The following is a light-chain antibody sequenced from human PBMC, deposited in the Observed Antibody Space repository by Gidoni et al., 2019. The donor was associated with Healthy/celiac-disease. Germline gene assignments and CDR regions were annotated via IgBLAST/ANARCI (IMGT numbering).Light chain of an antibody. CDR3: QSYDSSLSGSEVV. V-gene: IGLV1-40*01. Sequence: QSVLTQPPSVSGAPGQRVTIPCTGSSSNIGAGYDVHWYQQLPGTAPKLLIHGNSNRPSGVPDRFSGSKSGTSASLAITGLQAEDEADYYCQSYDSSLSGSEVVFGGGTKLTVL. CDR1: SSNIGAGYD. J-gene: IGLJ2*01. CDR2: GNS.